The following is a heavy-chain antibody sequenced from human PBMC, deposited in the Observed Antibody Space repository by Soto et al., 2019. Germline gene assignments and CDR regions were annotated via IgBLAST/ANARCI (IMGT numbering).Heavy chain of an antibody. CDR3: ARQSLLKSIPIYGYFYYAMDV. Sequence: PGGSLRLSCAASGFIFSSSWMTWVRQAPGKGLEWVANIKPDGSKLYYGDSVKGRFTISRDNARNSLYLQMSSLRAEDTAVYYCARQSLLKSIPIYGYFYYAMDVWGQGTSVTVSS. CDR2: IKPDGSKL. D-gene: IGHD3-3*01. CDR1: GFIFSSSW. V-gene: IGHV3-7*03. J-gene: IGHJ6*02.